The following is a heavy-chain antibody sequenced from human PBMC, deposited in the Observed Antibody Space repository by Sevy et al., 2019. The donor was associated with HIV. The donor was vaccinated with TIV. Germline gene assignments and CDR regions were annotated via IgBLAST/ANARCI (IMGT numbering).Heavy chain of an antibody. J-gene: IGHJ4*02. CDR3: TAGVGASDFDY. Sequence: GSLRLSCAASGFTFSNAWMSWVRQAPGKGLEWVGRIKSKTEGATRDFAAAVKGRLLISRDDSRNTVYLQMNSLKTEDTAVYYCTAGVGASDFDYWGQGTLVTVSS. CDR2: IKSKTEGATR. CDR1: GFTFSNAW. V-gene: IGHV3-15*01. D-gene: IGHD1-26*01.